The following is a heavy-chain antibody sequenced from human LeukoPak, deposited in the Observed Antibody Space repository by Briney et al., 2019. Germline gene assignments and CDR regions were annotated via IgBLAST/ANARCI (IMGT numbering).Heavy chain of an antibody. Sequence: PGGSLRLSCAASGFTFSSYWMHWVREAPGKGLVWVSRINSDGSSTSYADSVKGRFTISRDNAKNTLYLQMNSLRAEDTAVYYCARDDGLRLFDPWGQGTLVTVSS. CDR1: GFTFSSYW. CDR3: ARDDGLRLFDP. J-gene: IGHJ5*02. D-gene: IGHD3-3*01. CDR2: INSDGSST. V-gene: IGHV3-74*01.